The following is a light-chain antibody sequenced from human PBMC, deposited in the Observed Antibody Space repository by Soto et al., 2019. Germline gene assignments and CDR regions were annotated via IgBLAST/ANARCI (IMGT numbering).Light chain of an antibody. J-gene: IGLJ1*01. Sequence: QSALAQPASVSGSRGQSITISCTGTSSDVGRYNYVSWFQQHPGKAPKLMIFDVSNWPSGVSDRFSGSKSGNTASLTISGLQAEDEADYYCSSFTSSSTFVFGTGTKLTVL. V-gene: IGLV2-14*01. CDR3: SSFTSSSTFV. CDR2: DVS. CDR1: SSDVGRYNY.